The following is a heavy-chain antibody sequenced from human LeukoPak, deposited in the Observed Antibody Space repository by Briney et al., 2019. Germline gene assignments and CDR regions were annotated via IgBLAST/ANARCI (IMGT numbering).Heavy chain of an antibody. CDR2: INPNSGGT. J-gene: IGHJ6*03. CDR3: ARRTPWNDQRDYYMDV. D-gene: IGHD1-1*01. V-gene: IGHV1-2*02. Sequence: ASVKVSCKASGYTFTGYYMHWVRQAPGQGLEWMGWINPNSGGTNYAQKFQGRVTMTRDTSISTAYMELSRLRSGDTAVYYCARRTPWNDQRDYYMDVWGKGTTVTVSS. CDR1: GYTFTGYY.